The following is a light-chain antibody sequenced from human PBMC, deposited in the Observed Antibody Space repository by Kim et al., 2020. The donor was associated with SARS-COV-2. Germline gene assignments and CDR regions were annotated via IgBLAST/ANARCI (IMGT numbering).Light chain of an antibody. CDR2: DAS. CDR1: QSITNW. J-gene: IGKJ2*01. V-gene: IGKV1-5*01. CDR3: QQYNGYSMYT. Sequence: DIQMTQSPSTLSASVGDRVTITCRASQSITNWLAWYQQKPGKAPNLLIYDASTLESGVPSRFSGSGSGTEFTLTISSLQPDDFATYYCQQYNGYSMYTFGQGTKLEI.